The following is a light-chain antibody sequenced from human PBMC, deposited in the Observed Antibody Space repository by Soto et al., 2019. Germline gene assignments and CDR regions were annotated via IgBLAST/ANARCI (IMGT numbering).Light chain of an antibody. Sequence: DIQMTQSPSSLSASVGDRVTITCRASQGISNYLAWYQQKPGKVPKLLIYAASTLQSGVPSRFRGSGSGTDFTLTISSLQPEDVSTSYCQEYNSAPRTFGQGTKVEIK. CDR2: AAS. J-gene: IGKJ1*01. CDR3: QEYNSAPRT. CDR1: QGISNY. V-gene: IGKV1-27*01.